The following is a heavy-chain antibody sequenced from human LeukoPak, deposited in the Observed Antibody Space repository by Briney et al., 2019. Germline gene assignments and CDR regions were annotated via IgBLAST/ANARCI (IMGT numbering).Heavy chain of an antibody. J-gene: IGHJ4*02. CDR2: IYSGGST. CDR1: GFTVSSND. CDR3: AWRRGISTRDFEY. D-gene: IGHD3-16*01. Sequence: GGSLRLSCAASGFTVSSNDMSWVRQAPGKGLEWVSVIYSGGSTYYADSVKGRFTISRDNSKNTLYLQMNSLRAEDTAVYYCAWRRGISTRDFEYWGQGTLVTVSS. V-gene: IGHV3-53*01.